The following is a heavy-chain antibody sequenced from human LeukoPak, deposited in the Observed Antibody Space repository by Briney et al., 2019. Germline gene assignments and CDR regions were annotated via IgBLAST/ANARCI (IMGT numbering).Heavy chain of an antibody. Sequence: GGSLRLSCAGSGFTFNNYPISWVRQTPGKGLEWVSAITGGADSTYYADSVKGRFTISRDNSRNTLFLEMSSLRAEDTAVYYCAKDRNVPSPTLYDYVWGSYPADAFDIWGQGTMVTVSS. V-gene: IGHV3-23*01. CDR2: ITGGADST. CDR3: AKDRNVPSPTLYDYVWGSYPADAFDI. CDR1: GFTFNNYP. D-gene: IGHD3-16*02. J-gene: IGHJ3*02.